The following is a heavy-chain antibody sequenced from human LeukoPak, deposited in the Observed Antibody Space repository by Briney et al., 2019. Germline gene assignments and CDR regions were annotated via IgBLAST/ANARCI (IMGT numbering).Heavy chain of an antibody. D-gene: IGHD3-10*01. J-gene: IGHJ6*02. CDR1: GGSIKGSY. Sequence: SQTLSLTCTVSGGSIKGSYWTWIRRPPGKGLECIGYIYYSGATNYNPSLKRRVTISVDTSSNQFSLRLRSVTAADTAVYYCARLFGVRGSVYMDVWGQGTTVTVSS. CDR2: IYYSGAT. CDR3: ARLFGVRGSVYMDV. V-gene: IGHV4-59*01.